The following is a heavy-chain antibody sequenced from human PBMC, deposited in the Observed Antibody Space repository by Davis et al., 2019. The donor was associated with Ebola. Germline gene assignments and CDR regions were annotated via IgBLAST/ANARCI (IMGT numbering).Heavy chain of an antibody. V-gene: IGHV3-30*04. Sequence: PGGSLRLSCAASGFTFSSYAMHWVRQAPGKGLEWVAVISYDGSKKYYADSVKGRFTISRDNSKNTLYLQMNSLRAEDTAVYYCARGWDIVLLPATMAAAVDIWGQGTMVTVSS. CDR2: ISYDGSKK. CDR1: GFTFSSYA. D-gene: IGHD2-2*01. J-gene: IGHJ3*02. CDR3: ARGWDIVLLPATMAAAVDI.